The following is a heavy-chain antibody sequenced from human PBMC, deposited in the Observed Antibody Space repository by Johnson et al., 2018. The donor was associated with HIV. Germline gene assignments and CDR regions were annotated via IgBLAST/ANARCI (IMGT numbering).Heavy chain of an antibody. J-gene: IGHJ3*02. Sequence: VQLVESGGGLVQPWGSLRLSCAASGFTFSSYWMSWVRQAPGKGLEWVANIKQDGSEKYYVDSVKGRFTISRDNAKNSLYLQMNSLRAEDTAVYYCARDREDGLDAFDIWGQGTMVTVSS. CDR3: ARDREDGLDAFDI. D-gene: IGHD5-24*01. CDR2: IKQDGSEK. CDR1: GFTFSSYW. V-gene: IGHV3-7*01.